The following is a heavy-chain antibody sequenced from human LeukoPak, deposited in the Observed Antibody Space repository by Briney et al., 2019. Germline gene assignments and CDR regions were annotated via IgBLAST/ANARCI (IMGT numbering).Heavy chain of an antibody. CDR1: GYSFSNYW. CDR2: IYPIDSYT. Sequence: GESLKISCKGSGYSFSNYWIGWVRQMPGSGLEWMGIIYPIDSYTRYSPSFQGHVTISADKSISTAYLQWSTLQASDTAMYYCARLRYQYCSTTRCYEPNAFDVWGQGTMLTVSS. V-gene: IGHV5-51*01. D-gene: IGHD2-2*01. CDR3: ARLRYQYCSTTRCYEPNAFDV. J-gene: IGHJ3*01.